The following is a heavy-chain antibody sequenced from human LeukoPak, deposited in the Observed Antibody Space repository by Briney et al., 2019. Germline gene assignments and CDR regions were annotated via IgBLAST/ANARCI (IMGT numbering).Heavy chain of an antibody. CDR2: INPDGSAT. J-gene: IGHJ4*02. D-gene: IGHD6-19*01. CDR1: GFTFSGEW. V-gene: IGHV3-7*03. CDR3: VRRGDASSGWGDHDF. Sequence: GGSLRLSCAASGFTFSGEWMNWIRQAPGKGPEWLANINPDGSATFYVDSMKGRFTISRDNSKNMVHLQMNSLTGEDTALYYCVRRGDASSGWGDHDFWGQGALVTVSS.